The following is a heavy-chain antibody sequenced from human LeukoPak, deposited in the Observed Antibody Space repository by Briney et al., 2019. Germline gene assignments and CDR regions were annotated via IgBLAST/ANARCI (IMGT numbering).Heavy chain of an antibody. Sequence: ASVKVSCKASGYTFTMYYIHRVRQAPGQGLEWMGMINPSDGATTYAQRFQGRVTMTRDMSTTTVYMDLRSLRSDDTAVYFCARGRRGGVSGNLGGLFASYYTYYYMDVWGRGTTVTVSS. CDR3: ARGRRGGVSGNLGGLFASYYTYYYMDV. V-gene: IGHV1-46*01. CDR2: INPSDGAT. D-gene: IGHD3-16*01. J-gene: IGHJ6*03. CDR1: GYTFTMYY.